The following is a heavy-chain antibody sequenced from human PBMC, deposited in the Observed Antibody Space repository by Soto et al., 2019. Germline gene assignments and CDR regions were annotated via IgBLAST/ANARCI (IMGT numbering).Heavy chain of an antibody. Sequence: SVKVSCKASGGTFSSYAISWVRQAPGQGLEWMGWIIPIFGTANYAQKFQGRVTITADESTSTAYMELSSLRSEDTAVYYCARLYSGYDSPYGMDVWGQGTTVTVSS. V-gene: IGHV1-69*13. CDR2: IIPIFGTA. CDR3: ARLYSGYDSPYGMDV. CDR1: GGTFSSYA. D-gene: IGHD5-12*01. J-gene: IGHJ6*02.